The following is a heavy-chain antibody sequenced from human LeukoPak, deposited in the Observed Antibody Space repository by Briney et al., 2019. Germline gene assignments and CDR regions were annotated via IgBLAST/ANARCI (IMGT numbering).Heavy chain of an antibody. J-gene: IGHJ5*02. D-gene: IGHD6-25*01. V-gene: IGHV5-51*01. CDR1: GFTFAMYW. Sequence: GESLKISCEGSGFTFAMYWIGWVRQMPGKGLECLGIIYPGNSETRYSPSFQGHVTISVDKSLRVTYLQWSSLKASDSAMYYCVLRASSGGSGDWSDPWGQGTLVTVS. CDR2: IYPGNSET. CDR3: VLRASSGGSGDWSDP.